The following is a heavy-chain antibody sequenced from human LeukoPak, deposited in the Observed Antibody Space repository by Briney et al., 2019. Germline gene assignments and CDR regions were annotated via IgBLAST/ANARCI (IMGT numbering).Heavy chain of an antibody. CDR2: IYHSGST. CDR1: GYSISSGYY. CDR3: ARQGYCTDGVCYTFPF. V-gene: IGHV4-38-2*01. Sequence: SGTLSLTCAVSGYSISSGYYWGWIRQPPGKGLEWIGSIYHSGSTYYNPSLKSRVTISVDTSKNQFSLKLSSVTAADTAVYYCARQGYCTDGVCYTFPFWGQGTLVTVSS. J-gene: IGHJ4*02. D-gene: IGHD2-8*01.